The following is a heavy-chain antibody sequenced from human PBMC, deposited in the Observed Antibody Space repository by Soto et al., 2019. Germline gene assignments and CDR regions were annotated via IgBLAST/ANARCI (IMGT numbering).Heavy chain of an antibody. J-gene: IGHJ4*02. CDR3: ARGSVDTVDSSGFYEN. CDR2: INNSVGT. D-gene: IGHD3-22*01. Sequence: SETLSLTCAVYGGSFSAYYWSWIRQPPGKGLEWIGEINNSVGTSYNPSLKSRVTISVDTSKSQFSLKLTSVTAADRAVYYCARGSVDTVDSSGFYENWGQGTPVIVSP. V-gene: IGHV4-34*01. CDR1: GGSFSAYY.